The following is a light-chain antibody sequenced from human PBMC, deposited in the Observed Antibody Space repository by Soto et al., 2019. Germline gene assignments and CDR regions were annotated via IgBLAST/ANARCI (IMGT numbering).Light chain of an antibody. CDR2: GAS. V-gene: IGKV3-20*01. CDR3: QQYGSSPWT. J-gene: IGKJ1*01. Sequence: EMVLTQSPGTLSLSPVERATLSCRASQSVSISYLAWYQQKPGQAPRLLIYGASSRATGIPDRFSGSGSGTDFTLTISRLEPEDFAVYYCQQYGSSPWTFGQGTKVDIK. CDR1: QSVSISY.